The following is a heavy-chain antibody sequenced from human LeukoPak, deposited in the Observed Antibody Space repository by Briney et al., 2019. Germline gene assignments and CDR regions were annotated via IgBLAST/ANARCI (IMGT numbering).Heavy chain of an antibody. J-gene: IGHJ6*02. CDR2: IIPIFGTA. CDR3: ARGCSSTSCPLYYYYGMDV. D-gene: IGHD2-2*01. CDR1: GGTFSSYA. V-gene: IGHV1-69*13. Sequence: SVNVSCKASGGTFSSYAISWVRQAPGQGLEWMGGIIPIFGTANYAQKFQGRVTITADESTSTAYMELSSLRSEDTAVYYCARGCSSTSCPLYYYYGMDVWGQGTTVTVSS.